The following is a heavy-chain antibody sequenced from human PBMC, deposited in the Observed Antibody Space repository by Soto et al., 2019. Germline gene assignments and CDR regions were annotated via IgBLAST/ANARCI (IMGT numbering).Heavy chain of an antibody. CDR3: AKARVRIVGANSFDY. CDR2: ISDDGDKR. J-gene: IGHJ4*02. D-gene: IGHD1-26*01. CDR1: GFTFSNYG. V-gene: IGHV3-30*18. Sequence: GGSLRLSCVGSGFTFSNYGMHWVRQPPGKGLEWVALISDDGDKRYYADSVRGRLIISRDNSKDTLYLQMSSLGPDDTAVYFCAKARVRIVGANSFDYWGQGTPVTVSS.